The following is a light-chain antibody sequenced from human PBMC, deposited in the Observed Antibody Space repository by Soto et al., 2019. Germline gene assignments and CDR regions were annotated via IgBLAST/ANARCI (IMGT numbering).Light chain of an antibody. CDR2: GAS. CDR3: QQYSTSPT. V-gene: IGKV3-20*01. J-gene: IGKJ5*01. CDR1: QSVSNNY. Sequence: EIVLTQPPGTLSLSPGERATLSCRASQSVSNNYLAWYQQKPGQAPRRLIYGASSRATGIPDRFSGSGSGTDFTLTISRLEPEDFAAYYCQQYSTSPTFGEGTRLEIK.